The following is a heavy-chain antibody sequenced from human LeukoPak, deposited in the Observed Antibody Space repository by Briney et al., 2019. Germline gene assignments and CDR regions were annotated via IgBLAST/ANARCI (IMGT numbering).Heavy chain of an antibody. V-gene: IGHV4-59*01. J-gene: IGHJ4*02. D-gene: IGHD3-10*01. Sequence: SETLSLTCTVSGGSISSYHWNWIRQPPGKGLEWIGYIYYSGSTNYNPSLRSRLTISIDTSKDQFSLKLSSVTAADTAVYYCARGPCISLVRGALELDYWGQGTLVTVSS. CDR2: IYYSGST. CDR1: GGSISSYH. CDR3: ARGPCISLVRGALELDY.